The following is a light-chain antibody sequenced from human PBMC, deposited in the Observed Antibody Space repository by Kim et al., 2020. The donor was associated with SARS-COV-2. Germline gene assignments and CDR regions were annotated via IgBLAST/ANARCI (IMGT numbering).Light chain of an antibody. CDR3: QKYNSAPPT. J-gene: IGKJ5*01. Sequence: ASVGDRVTITCRASQVISNYLAWYQQKPGKVPKLLIYAASTLQSGVPSRFSGSGSGTDFTLTISSLQPEDVATYYCQKYNSAPPTFGQGTRLEIK. CDR2: AAS. V-gene: IGKV1-27*01. CDR1: QVISNY.